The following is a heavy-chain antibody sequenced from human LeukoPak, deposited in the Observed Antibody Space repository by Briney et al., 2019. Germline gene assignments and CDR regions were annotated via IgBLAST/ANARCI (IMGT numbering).Heavy chain of an antibody. V-gene: IGHV4-34*01. Sequence: PSETLSLTCAVYGGSFSGYYWSWIRQPPGKGLEWIGEINHSGSTNYNPSLKSRVTISVDTSKNQFSLKLSSVTAADTAVYYCAREKPLPYCSGGSCYSVANWFDPWGQGTLVTVSS. J-gene: IGHJ5*02. D-gene: IGHD2-15*01. CDR3: AREKPLPYCSGGSCYSVANWFDP. CDR1: GGSFSGYY. CDR2: INHSGST.